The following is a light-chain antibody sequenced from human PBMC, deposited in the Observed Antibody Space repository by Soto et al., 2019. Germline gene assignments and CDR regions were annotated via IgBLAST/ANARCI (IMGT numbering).Light chain of an antibody. J-gene: IGLJ1*01. CDR2: GNS. CDR3: QSYDSSLSQNV. CDR1: SSNIGAGYD. V-gene: IGLV1-40*01. Sequence: QSVLTQPPSVSGAPGQRVTISCTGSSSNIGAGYDVHWYQQLPGTAPKLLIYGNSNRPSGVPDRFSGSKSGTSASLAITGLQAEDEAVYYCQSYDSSLSQNVFGTGTKLTVL.